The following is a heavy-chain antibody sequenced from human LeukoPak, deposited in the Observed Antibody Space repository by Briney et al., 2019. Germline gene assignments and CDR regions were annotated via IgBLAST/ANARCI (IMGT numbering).Heavy chain of an antibody. V-gene: IGHV1-8*01. CDR1: GYTITSYD. J-gene: IGHJ4*02. Sequence: ASVKVSCKASGYTITSYDINWVRQATGQGLEWMGWMNPNSGNTGYAQKFQGRVTMTRNTSISTAYMELSSLRSEDTAVYCCARGPAVAENDYWGQGTLVTVSS. CDR3: ARGPAVAENDY. CDR2: MNPNSGNT. D-gene: IGHD6-19*01.